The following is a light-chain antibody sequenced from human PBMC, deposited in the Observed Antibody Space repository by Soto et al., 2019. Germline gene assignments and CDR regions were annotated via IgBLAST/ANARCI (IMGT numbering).Light chain of an antibody. CDR3: QQYGSSGT. CDR2: GAS. CDR1: QSVSNNY. Sequence: TQSPSTLSASLGDRVAITCRASQSVSNNYLAWYQQKPGQAPSLLIYGASNRATGIPDKLSGSGSGTDFTLTISRPEPEDFPVYYCQQYGSSGTFGQGTKVDIK. V-gene: IGKV3-20*01. J-gene: IGKJ1*01.